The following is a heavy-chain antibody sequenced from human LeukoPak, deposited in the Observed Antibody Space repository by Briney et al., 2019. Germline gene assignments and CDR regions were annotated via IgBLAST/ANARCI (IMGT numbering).Heavy chain of an antibody. V-gene: IGHV3-7*03. CDR1: GLTFSSHW. CDR2: IKQDGSEK. Sequence: GGSLRLSCVVSGLTFSSHWMSWVRQAPGKGLEWVANIKQDGSEKYYVDSVKGRFTISRDNAKNSLYLQMNSLRAEDTAVYYCAREDVVQNYYYYYGMDVWGQGTTVTVSS. D-gene: IGHD2-2*01. J-gene: IGHJ6*02. CDR3: AREDVVQNYYYYYGMDV.